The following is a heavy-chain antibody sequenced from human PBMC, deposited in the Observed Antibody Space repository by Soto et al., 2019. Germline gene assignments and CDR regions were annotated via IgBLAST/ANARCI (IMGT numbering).Heavy chain of an antibody. CDR3: ARKDSSSAFDY. Sequence: GESLKISCKGSGYSFTTYWIGWVRQMPGKGLEWMGIIYPGDSDTRYGPSFQGQVTISADKYISTAYLQWGSLKASDTAMYYCARKDSSSAFDYWGQGTLVTVSS. D-gene: IGHD3-22*01. V-gene: IGHV5-51*01. CDR1: GYSFTTYW. J-gene: IGHJ4*02. CDR2: IYPGDSDT.